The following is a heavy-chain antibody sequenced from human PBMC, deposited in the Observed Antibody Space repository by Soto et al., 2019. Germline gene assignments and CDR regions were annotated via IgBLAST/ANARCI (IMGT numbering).Heavy chain of an antibody. CDR3: AREGILFSGVIAFYGMDV. V-gene: IGHV1-8*01. CDR2: INPSSGNT. J-gene: IGHJ6*02. Sequence: QVQLVQSGAEVKKPGASVKVSCKASGYSFTRHDINWVRQAPGQGLEWMGWINPSSGNTGYAQRFLGRLTMTTDTSTSTAYMEPSGLKSVDTAIYYCAREGILFSGVIAFYGMDVWGQGTTVTVPS. CDR1: GYSFTRHD. D-gene: IGHD3-3*01.